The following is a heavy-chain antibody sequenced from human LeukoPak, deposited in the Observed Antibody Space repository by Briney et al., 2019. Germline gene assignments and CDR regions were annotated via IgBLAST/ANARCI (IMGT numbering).Heavy chain of an antibody. CDR2: ISSSSSYI. CDR3: ARQIKYCSSTSCYNDY. D-gene: IGHD2-2*02. V-gene: IGHV3-21*01. Sequence: GGSLRLSCAASGFTFSSYSMNWVRQAPGKGLEWVSSISSSSSYIYYADSVKGRFTISRDNAKNSLYLQMNSLRAEDTAVYYCARQIKYCSSTSCYNDYWGQGTLVTVSS. CDR1: GFTFSSYS. J-gene: IGHJ4*02.